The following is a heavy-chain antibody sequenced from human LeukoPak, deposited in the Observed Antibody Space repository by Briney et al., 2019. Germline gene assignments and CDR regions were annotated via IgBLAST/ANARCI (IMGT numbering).Heavy chain of an antibody. CDR3: ARALSGSTNCYACFDY. J-gene: IGHJ4*02. CDR1: GFTFSSYW. D-gene: IGHD2-2*01. CDR2: IKQDGSEK. V-gene: IGHV3-7*01. Sequence: GGSLRLSCAASGFTFSSYWMSWVRQAPGKGLEWVANIKQDGSEKYYVDSMKGRFTISRDNAKNSLYLQMNTLRAEDTAVYYCARALSGSTNCYACFDYWGQGTLVTVSS.